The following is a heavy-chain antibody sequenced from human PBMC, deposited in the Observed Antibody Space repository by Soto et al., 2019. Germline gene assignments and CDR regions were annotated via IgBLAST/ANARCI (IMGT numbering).Heavy chain of an antibody. J-gene: IGHJ6*02. CDR1: GGSISSYY. D-gene: IGHD3-10*01. CDR2: VHHSWGS. Sequence: QVQLQESGPGLVKPSETLSLSCTVSGGSISSYYWSWFRQSPGKRMEWIGYVHHSWGSSYNPSLQSRVAISLDPSTSQFSLKVTSVTATDPAVYYCARQGFGPLHGLVDVWGQGTTVTVSS. V-gene: IGHV4-59*08. CDR3: ARQGFGPLHGLVDV.